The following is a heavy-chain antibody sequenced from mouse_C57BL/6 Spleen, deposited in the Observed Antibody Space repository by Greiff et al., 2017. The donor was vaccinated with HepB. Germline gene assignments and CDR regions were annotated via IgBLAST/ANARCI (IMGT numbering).Heavy chain of an antibody. Sequence: VKVVESGPELVKPGASVKISCKASGYAFSSSWMNWVKQRPGKGLEWIGRIYPGDGDTNYNGKFKGKATLTADKSSSTAYMQLSSLTSEDSAVYFCARAYEGDYWGQGTTLTVSS. J-gene: IGHJ2*01. CDR1: GYAFSSSW. D-gene: IGHD1-1*01. V-gene: IGHV1-82*01. CDR2: IYPGDGDT. CDR3: ARAYEGDY.